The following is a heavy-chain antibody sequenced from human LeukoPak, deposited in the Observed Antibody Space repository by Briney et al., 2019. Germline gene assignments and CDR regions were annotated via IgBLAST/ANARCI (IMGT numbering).Heavy chain of an antibody. CDR2: IYHSGST. J-gene: IGHJ4*02. V-gene: IGHV4-30-2*03. CDR1: GGSISSGGYS. D-gene: IGHD6-13*01. CDR3: ARQGIAAAGTSSRDY. Sequence: SQTLSLTCAVSGGSISSGGYSWSWIRQPPGKGLEWIGYIYHSGSTYYNPSLKSRVTISVDTSKNQFSLKLSSVTAADTAVYYCARQGIAAAGTSSRDYWGQGTLVTVSS.